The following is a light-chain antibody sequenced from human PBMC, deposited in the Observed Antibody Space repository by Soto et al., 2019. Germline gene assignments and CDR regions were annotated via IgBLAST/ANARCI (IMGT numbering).Light chain of an antibody. CDR2: EGS. CDR1: SSDVGSYNL. Sequence: QSALTQPASVSGSPGQSITISCTGTSSDVGSYNLVSWYQQHPGKAPKLMIYEGSKRPSGVSNRFSGSTSGNTASLTISGLQAEDEADYYCCSYAGSSPGVFGGGTKLTV. J-gene: IGLJ3*02. CDR3: CSYAGSSPGV. V-gene: IGLV2-23*01.